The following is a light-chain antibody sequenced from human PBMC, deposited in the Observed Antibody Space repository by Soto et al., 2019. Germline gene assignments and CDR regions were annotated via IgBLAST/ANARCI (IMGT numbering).Light chain of an antibody. J-gene: IGKJ1*01. Sequence: DIQLTQTPYSLYASVGDRVTITYRASQSISSYLNWYQQKPGKAPKLRSYAACSLQSGVPSTVSGRGSCTDGTRNSSSLVPEDVARDYCVHSHNYPPPFGQRAKV. V-gene: IGKV1-39*01. CDR2: AAC. CDR3: VHSHNYPPP. CDR1: QSISSY.